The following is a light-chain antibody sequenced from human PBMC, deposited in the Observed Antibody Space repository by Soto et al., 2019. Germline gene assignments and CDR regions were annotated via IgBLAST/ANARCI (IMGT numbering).Light chain of an antibody. CDR2: EVV. CDR1: KNDIGVYDF. V-gene: IGLV2-8*01. Sequence: QSALTQPPSASGSPGQSVTISCTGTKNDIGVYDFVSWYQHHPGKAPSLIIYEVVQRPSGVPDRFSGSKSGNTASLAISGLQSEDEADYYCAAWDDSLNGVVFGGGTKLTVL. CDR3: AAWDDSLNGVV. J-gene: IGLJ2*01.